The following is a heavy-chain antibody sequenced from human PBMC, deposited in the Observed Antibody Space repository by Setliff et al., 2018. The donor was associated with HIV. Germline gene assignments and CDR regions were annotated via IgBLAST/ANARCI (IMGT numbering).Heavy chain of an antibody. D-gene: IGHD2-21*01. CDR1: RGSISAYY. CDR2: IYYAGAT. V-gene: IGHV4-59*08. CDR3: AGSPLVRGIEYFQQ. Sequence: SETLSLTCTVSRGSISAYYWSWIRQPPGGTLEWIGYIYYAGATNYNPSLKSRVTISIDTSKNQFSLKLKSLTAADTALYYCAGSPLVRGIEYFQQWGHGTLVTVSS. J-gene: IGHJ1*01.